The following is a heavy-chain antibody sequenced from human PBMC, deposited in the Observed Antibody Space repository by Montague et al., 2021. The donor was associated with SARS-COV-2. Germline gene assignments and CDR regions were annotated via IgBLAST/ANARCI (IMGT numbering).Heavy chain of an antibody. Sequence: SLRLSCAASGFIFTNYGMNWVRRAPGKGLESVAGISGFGGGTYYSDPVKGRFTISRATPNSTLFLQMDGLRAEDTAIYYCAKSFSGTRNWFDIWGQGTLVTVSS. V-gene: IGHV3-23*01. CDR3: AKSFSGTRNWFDI. CDR2: ISGFGGGT. J-gene: IGHJ5*02. CDR1: GFIFTNYG. D-gene: IGHD1-14*01.